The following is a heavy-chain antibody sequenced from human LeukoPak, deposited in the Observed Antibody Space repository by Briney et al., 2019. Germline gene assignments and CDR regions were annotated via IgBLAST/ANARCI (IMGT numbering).Heavy chain of an antibody. D-gene: IGHD3-22*01. J-gene: IGHJ5*02. V-gene: IGHV3-30*01. Sequence: GRSLRLSCAASGFTFSSYAMHWVRQAPGKGLEWVAVISYDGSNKYYADSVKGRFTISRDNSKNTLYLQMNSLRAEDTAVYYCATDYYDSRVNWFDPWGQGTQVTVSS. CDR3: ATDYYDSRVNWFDP. CDR2: ISYDGSNK. CDR1: GFTFSSYA.